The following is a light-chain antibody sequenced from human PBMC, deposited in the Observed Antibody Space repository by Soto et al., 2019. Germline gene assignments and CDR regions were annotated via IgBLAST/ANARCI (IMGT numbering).Light chain of an antibody. CDR3: FSFTTDWTHV. CDR1: SRDVGPYKY. Sequence: QSALTQPPSASGSLGQSVTISCTGTSRDVGPYKYVSWYQQYPGKAPKLIIYEVTKRPSGVPDRFSGSKSGNTASLTVSGLRADDEADYYCFSFTTDWTHVFGTGTKV. CDR2: EVT. J-gene: IGLJ1*01. V-gene: IGLV2-8*01.